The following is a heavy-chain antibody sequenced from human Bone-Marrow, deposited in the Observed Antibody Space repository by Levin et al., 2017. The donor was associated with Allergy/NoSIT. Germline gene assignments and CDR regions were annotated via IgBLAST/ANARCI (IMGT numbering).Heavy chain of an antibody. J-gene: IGHJ6*02. D-gene: IGHD3-9*01. V-gene: IGHV4-59*01. CDR3: VRDDNILTDYFYGLDV. Sequence: SQTLSLTCSVSGASIRSYYWSWVRQPPGKGLEWIGFIYYSGTTKYNPSLKSRVTLSVDTSKNQFSLKLISVTAADTAVYYCVRDDNILTDYFYGLDVWGQGTTVTVSS. CDR2: IYYSGTT. CDR1: GASIRSYY.